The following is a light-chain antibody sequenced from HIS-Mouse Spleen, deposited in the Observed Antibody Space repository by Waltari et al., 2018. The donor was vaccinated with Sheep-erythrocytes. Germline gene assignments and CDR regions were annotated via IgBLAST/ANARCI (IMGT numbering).Light chain of an antibody. J-gene: IGKJ3*01. CDR2: AAS. Sequence: DIQMTQSPSSLSASVGDRVTITFRASQSISSYLNWYQQKPGKAPKLLIHAASSLQSGVPSRFSGSGSGTDFTLTISSLQPEDFATYYCQQSYSTPQFTFGPGTKVDIK. V-gene: IGKV1-39*01. CDR3: QQSYSTPQFT. CDR1: QSISSY.